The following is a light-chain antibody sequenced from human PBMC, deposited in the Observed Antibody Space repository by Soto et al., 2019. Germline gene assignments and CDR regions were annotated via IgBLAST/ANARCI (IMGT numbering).Light chain of an antibody. V-gene: IGLV2-14*03. Sequence: SALTQPASVSGSPGPSITISCTGTISDIAAYNYVSWYQQYPGKAPKLIIYEVTNRPSGVSERFSGSKSGNTASLTISGLQSEDETDYYCSSYTSLSTVVFGTGTKVTV. CDR2: EVT. CDR1: ISDIAAYNY. J-gene: IGLJ1*01. CDR3: SSYTSLSTVV.